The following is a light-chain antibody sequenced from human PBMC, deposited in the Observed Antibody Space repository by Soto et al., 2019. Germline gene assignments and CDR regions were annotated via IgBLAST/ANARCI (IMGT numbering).Light chain of an antibody. J-gene: IGKJ1*01. CDR1: QTVSHW. Sequence: DIHLTQSPSTLSASVGDRVTITCRASQTVSHWLAWYQQKPGKAPKLLIFDASSLENGVPSRFSGSGSGTEFTLTITGLQPDDFATYYCQQYNTCWTFGQGTKVEI. CDR2: DAS. V-gene: IGKV1-5*01. CDR3: QQYNTCWT.